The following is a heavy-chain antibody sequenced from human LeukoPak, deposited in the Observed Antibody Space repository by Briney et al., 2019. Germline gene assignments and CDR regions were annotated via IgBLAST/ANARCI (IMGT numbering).Heavy chain of an antibody. Sequence: PSETLSLTCTVSGGSISSYYWSWIRQPPGKGLEWIGYIYYSGSTNYNPSLKSRVTISVDTSKNQFSLKLSSVTAADTAVYYCARDSGVAAAGRNWFDPWGQGTLVTVSS. J-gene: IGHJ5*02. CDR2: IYYSGST. V-gene: IGHV4-59*01. CDR3: ARDSGVAAAGRNWFDP. D-gene: IGHD6-13*01. CDR1: GGSISSYY.